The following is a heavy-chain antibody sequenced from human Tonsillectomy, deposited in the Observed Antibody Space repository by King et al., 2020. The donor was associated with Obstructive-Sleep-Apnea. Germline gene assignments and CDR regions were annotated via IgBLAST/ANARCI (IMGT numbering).Heavy chain of an antibody. CDR3: ARGGGDSNPVWFDP. J-gene: IGHJ5*02. CDR1: GGSISSGGYY. Sequence: LQLQESGPGLVKPSQTLSLTCTVSGGSISSGGYYWSWIRQHPGKGLEWIGYIYYSGSTYYNPSLKSRVTISVDTSKNLFSLKLDSVTAADTAVYYCARGGGDSNPVWFDPWGQGTLVTVSS. D-gene: IGHD4-17*01. V-gene: IGHV4-31*03. CDR2: IYYSGST.